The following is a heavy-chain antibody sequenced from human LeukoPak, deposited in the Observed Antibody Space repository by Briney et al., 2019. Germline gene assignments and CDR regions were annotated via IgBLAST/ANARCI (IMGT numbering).Heavy chain of an antibody. J-gene: IGHJ2*01. CDR1: GGSISSYY. CDR2: IYYSGST. CDR3: ARVYYSSSYDYWYFDL. D-gene: IGHD6-13*01. Sequence: SETLSLTCTVSGGSISSYYWSWIRQPPGKRLEWIGYIYYSGSTNYNPSLKSRVTISVDTSKKQLSLKLSSVTAADTAVYYCARVYYSSSYDYWYFDLWGRGTLVTVSS. V-gene: IGHV4-59*01.